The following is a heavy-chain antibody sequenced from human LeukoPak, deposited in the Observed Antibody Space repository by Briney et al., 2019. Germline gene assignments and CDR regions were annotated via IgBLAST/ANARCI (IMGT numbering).Heavy chain of an antibody. CDR2: ISAYNGNT. CDR1: GYSFISYG. Sequence: ASVKVSCKASGYSFISYGISWVRQAPGQGLEWLGWISAYNGNTNYAQKVQGRVTMTTVTSTSTAYMELRSLRSDDTAVYYCARGRYRDSSGYYGAFDIWGQGTMVTVSS. D-gene: IGHD3-22*01. J-gene: IGHJ3*02. V-gene: IGHV1-18*01. CDR3: ARGRYRDSSGYYGAFDI.